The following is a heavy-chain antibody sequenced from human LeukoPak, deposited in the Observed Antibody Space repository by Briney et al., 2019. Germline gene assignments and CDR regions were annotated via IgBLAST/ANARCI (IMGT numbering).Heavy chain of an antibody. CDR2: IKQDGSEK. J-gene: IGHJ3*02. CDR1: GFTFSSYW. V-gene: IGHV3-7*01. CDR3: ARDGTVAGHNDAFDI. Sequence: PGGSLRLSCAASGFTFSSYWMSWVRQAPGKGLEWVANIKQDGSEKYYVNSVKGRFSISRDNAKNLLYLQMNSLRAEDTAVYYCARDGTVAGHNDAFDIWGQGTMVTVSP. D-gene: IGHD1-26*01.